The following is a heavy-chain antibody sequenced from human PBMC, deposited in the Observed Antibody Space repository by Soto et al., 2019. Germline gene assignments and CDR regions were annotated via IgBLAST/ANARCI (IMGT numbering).Heavy chain of an antibody. CDR2: IYYSGST. D-gene: IGHD3-9*01. CDR3: ARHNPGGQVILTGSHPWYDY. J-gene: IGHJ4*02. V-gene: IGHV4-59*08. CDR1: GGSFSGYY. Sequence: PSETLSLTCAVYGGSFSGYYWSWIRQPPGKGLEWIGYIYYSGSTNYNPSLKSRVTISVDTSKNQFSLKLSSVTAADTAVYYCARHNPGGQVILTGSHPWYDYWGQGTLVTVSS.